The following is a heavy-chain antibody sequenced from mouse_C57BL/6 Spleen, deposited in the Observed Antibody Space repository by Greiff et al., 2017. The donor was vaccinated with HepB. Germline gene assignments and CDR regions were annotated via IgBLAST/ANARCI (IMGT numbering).Heavy chain of an antibody. CDR3: ARGGFYDYYAMDY. CDR1: GYTFTSYG. Sequence: VKLVESGAELARPGASVKLSCKASGYTFTSYGISWVKQRTGQGLEWIGEIYPRSGNTYYNEKFKGKATLTADKSSSTAYMELRSLTSEDSAVYFCARGGFYDYYAMDYWGQGTSVTVSS. CDR2: IYPRSGNT. V-gene: IGHV1-81*01. D-gene: IGHD2-3*01. J-gene: IGHJ4*01.